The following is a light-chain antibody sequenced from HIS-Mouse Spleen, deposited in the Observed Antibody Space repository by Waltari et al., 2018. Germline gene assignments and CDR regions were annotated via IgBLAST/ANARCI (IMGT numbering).Light chain of an antibody. J-gene: IGLJ2*01. CDR1: SSDVGSYNL. CDR3: CSYAGSSTFLV. CDR2: EGS. Sequence: QSALTQPASVPGSPGQSLTIHCTGTSSDVGSYNLVSWYQQHPGKAPKLMIYEGSNRPSGVSNRFSGSKSGNTASLTISGLQAEDEADYYCCSYAGSSTFLVFGGGTKLTVL. V-gene: IGLV2-23*03.